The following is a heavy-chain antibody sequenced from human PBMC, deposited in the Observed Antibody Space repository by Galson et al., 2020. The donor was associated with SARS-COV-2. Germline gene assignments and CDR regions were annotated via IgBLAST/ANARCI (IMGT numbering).Heavy chain of an antibody. Sequence: SETLSLTCTVPGGSISTSGYYCGWISQPPGKGLEWIGSIYYDGSTYYNPSLKSRVTISVDTSKNQFSLKLSSVTAADTAVYYCPGDRRVGVKYNWFDPLGQGILVAVAS. CDR2: IYYDGST. CDR3: PGDRRVGVKYNWFDP. CDR1: GGSISTSGYY. J-gene: IGHJ5*02. D-gene: IGHD3-10*01. V-gene: IGHV4-39*07.